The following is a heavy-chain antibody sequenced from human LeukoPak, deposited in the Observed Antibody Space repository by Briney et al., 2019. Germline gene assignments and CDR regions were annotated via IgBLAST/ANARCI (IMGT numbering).Heavy chain of an antibody. D-gene: IGHD1-26*01. CDR3: ARVRGSYSYYFDY. CDR1: GGSISSYY. CDR2: TYYSGST. V-gene: IGHV4-59*01. J-gene: IGHJ4*02. Sequence: SETLSLTCTVSGGSISSYYWSWIRQPPGKGLEWIGYTYYSGSTNYNPSLKSRVTISVDTSKNQFSLKLSSVTAADTAVYYCARVRGSYSYYFDYWGQGTLVTVSS.